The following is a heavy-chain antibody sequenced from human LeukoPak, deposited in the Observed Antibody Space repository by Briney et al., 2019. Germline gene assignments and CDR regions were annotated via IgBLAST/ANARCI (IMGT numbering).Heavy chain of an antibody. CDR1: GFTFSSYW. CDR3: AKDNGYSGSPPNYYFDY. D-gene: IGHD1-26*01. J-gene: IGHJ4*02. CDR2: INPDGGST. V-gene: IGHV3-74*01. Sequence: GGSLRLSCAASGFTFSSYWMHWFRQAPGKGLVWVSRINPDGGSTAYADSVKGRFTISRDNSKNTLYLQMNSLRAEDTAVYYCAKDNGYSGSPPNYYFDYWGQGTLVTVSS.